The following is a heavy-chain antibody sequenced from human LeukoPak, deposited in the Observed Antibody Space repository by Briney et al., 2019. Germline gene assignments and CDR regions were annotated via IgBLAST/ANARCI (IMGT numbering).Heavy chain of an antibody. CDR1: GGSITSYY. CDR3: ARATKRQLLGAFDI. Sequence: SETLSLTCTVSGGSITSYYWSWIRQPPGKGLEWIGYIYYSGSANYNPSLKSRVTISVDTSKNQFSLKLSSVTAADTAVYYCARATKRQLLGAFDIWGQGTMVTVSS. J-gene: IGHJ3*02. D-gene: IGHD1-1*01. CDR2: IYYSGSA. V-gene: IGHV4-59*01.